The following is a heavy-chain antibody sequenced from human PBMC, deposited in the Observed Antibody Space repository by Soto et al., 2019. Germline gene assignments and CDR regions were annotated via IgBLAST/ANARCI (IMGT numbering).Heavy chain of an antibody. V-gene: IGHV3-30-3*01. D-gene: IGHD2-2*01. J-gene: IGHJ6*02. CDR3: ARAAKPVGYQLLIWYYYGMDV. CDR2: ISYDGSNK. Sequence: GGSLRLSCAASGFTFSSYAMHWVRQAPGKGLEWVAVISYDGSNKYYADSVKGRFTISRDNSKNTLYLQMNSLRAEDTAVYYCARAAKPVGYQLLIWYYYGMDVWGQGPTVTVYS. CDR1: GFTFSSYA.